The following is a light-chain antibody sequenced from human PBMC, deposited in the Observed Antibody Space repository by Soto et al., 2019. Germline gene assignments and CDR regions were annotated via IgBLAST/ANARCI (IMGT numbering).Light chain of an antibody. CDR2: GVS. J-gene: IGKJ4*01. V-gene: IGKV3D-15*01. CDR3: QQYSDWPLT. CDR1: QSVRSH. Sequence: EIVLTQSPATLSLSPGETATLSCRASQSVRSHLAWFQQKPGQAPRLLMYGVSTRATGMPARFSGSGSATEFTRIISSLQSEDIADYYCQQYSDWPLTFGGGTKVEIK.